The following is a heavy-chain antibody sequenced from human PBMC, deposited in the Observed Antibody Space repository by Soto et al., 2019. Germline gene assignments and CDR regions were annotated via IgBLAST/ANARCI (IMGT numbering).Heavy chain of an antibody. CDR3: AKEWFDP. V-gene: IGHV3-30*18. CDR1: GFTFSSYG. Sequence: GGSLRLSCAASGFTFSSYGMHWVRQAPGKGLEWVAVISYDGSNKYYADSVKGRFTISRDNSKNTLYLQMNSLRAEDTAVYYCAKEWFDPWGQGTLVTVSS. J-gene: IGHJ5*02. CDR2: ISYDGSNK.